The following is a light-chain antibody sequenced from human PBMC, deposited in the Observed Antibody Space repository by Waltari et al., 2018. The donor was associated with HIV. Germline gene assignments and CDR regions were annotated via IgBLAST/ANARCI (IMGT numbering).Light chain of an antibody. CDR2: DVS. J-gene: IGLJ1*01. CDR1: NIGCRS. V-gene: IGLV3-21*02. CDR3: HVWDRSSDHHV. Sequence: SYVLTQPPSVSVAPGQAATLPCGGNNIGCRSVHWYQQQTGQAPVLVVYDVSDRPSGVPERFSGSRSGNTATLTISRVEAGDEADYYCHVWDRSSDHHVFGTGTKVTVL.